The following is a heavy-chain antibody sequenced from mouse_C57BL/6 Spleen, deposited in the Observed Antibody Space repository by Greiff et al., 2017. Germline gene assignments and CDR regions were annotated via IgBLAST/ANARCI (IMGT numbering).Heavy chain of an antibody. J-gene: IGHJ3*01. CDR1: CYTFTEYT. CDR3: DRHGLLQLFAY. D-gene: IGHD1-1*01. CDR2: FYPGSGTI. Sequence: QVQLQQSGAELVKPGASVKLSCKASCYTFTEYTIHWVKQRSGQGLEWIGWFYPGSGTIKYNEKFKGKATLTADTSSRTVYMALSRFTSEDSAVXFDDRHGLLQLFAYWGQGTLVTVSA. V-gene: IGHV1-62-2*01.